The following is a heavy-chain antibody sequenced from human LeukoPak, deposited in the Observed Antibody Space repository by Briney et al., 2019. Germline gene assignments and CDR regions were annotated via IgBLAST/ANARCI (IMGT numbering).Heavy chain of an antibody. CDR1: GFTFSSYA. CDR3: ARDGSAYNLDY. D-gene: IGHD3-16*01. Sequence: GGSLRLSCAASGFTFSSYAMSWVRQAPGKGLEWVSAISGSGGSTYYADSVKGRFTNSRDNSKNTLYLQMNSLRAEDTAVYFCARDGSAYNLDYWGQGVLVTVSS. V-gene: IGHV3-23*01. CDR2: ISGSGGST. J-gene: IGHJ4*02.